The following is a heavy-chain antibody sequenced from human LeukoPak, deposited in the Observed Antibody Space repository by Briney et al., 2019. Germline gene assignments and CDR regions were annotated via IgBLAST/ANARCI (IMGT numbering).Heavy chain of an antibody. CDR3: ARATIADSSTYYIDY. J-gene: IGHJ4*02. V-gene: IGHV1-2*02. D-gene: IGHD3-22*01. CDR2: INPNSGGT. Sequence: ASVKVSCKASGYTFSDYYMHWVRQAPGQGLEWMGWINPNSGGTNYAQKFQGRVTMTRDMSISTAYMEASRLTSDDTAVYYCARATIADSSTYYIDYWGLGTLVTVSS. CDR1: GYTFSDYY.